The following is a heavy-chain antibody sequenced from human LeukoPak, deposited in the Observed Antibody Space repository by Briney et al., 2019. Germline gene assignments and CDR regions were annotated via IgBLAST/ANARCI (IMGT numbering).Heavy chain of an antibody. CDR1: GYTFTSYG. Sequence: ASVKVSCKASGYTFTSYGISWVRQAPGQGPEWMGWISAYNGNTNYAQKLQGRVTMTTDTSTSTAYMELRSLRSDDTAVYYCARQYYCGSGSYYNGVPFPFDPWGQGTLVTVSS. CDR2: ISAYNGNT. J-gene: IGHJ5*02. V-gene: IGHV1-18*04. CDR3: ARQYYCGSGSYYNGVPFPFDP. D-gene: IGHD3-10*01.